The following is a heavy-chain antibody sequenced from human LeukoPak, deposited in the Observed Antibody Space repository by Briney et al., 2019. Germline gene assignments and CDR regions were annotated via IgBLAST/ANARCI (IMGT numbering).Heavy chain of an antibody. J-gene: IGHJ4*02. CDR3: AKGAPSSSSIFDF. Sequence: GGSLRLSCVASGFTFGHNAMAWVRQAPGKRLEWVSALSGSGGDTFFADSVKGRFTISRDNSKNTLYLQLSSLRPDDTAVYYCAKGAPSSSSIFDFWGPGTLVTVSS. V-gene: IGHV3-23*01. CDR1: GFTFGHNA. D-gene: IGHD6-6*01. CDR2: LSGSGGDT.